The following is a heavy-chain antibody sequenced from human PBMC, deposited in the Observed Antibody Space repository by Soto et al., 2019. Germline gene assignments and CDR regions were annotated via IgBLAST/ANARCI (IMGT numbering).Heavy chain of an antibody. J-gene: IGHJ3*02. CDR3: ARESRDGDGWAFDI. Sequence: QVQLVESGGGVVQPGRSLRLSCAASGFTFSSYGMHWVRQAPGKGLEWVAVIWYDGSNKYYADSVKGRFTISRDNSKNTLYLQMNSLRAEDTAVYYCARESRDGDGWAFDIWGQGTMVTVSS. V-gene: IGHV3-33*01. CDR1: GFTFSSYG. D-gene: IGHD4-17*01. CDR2: IWYDGSNK.